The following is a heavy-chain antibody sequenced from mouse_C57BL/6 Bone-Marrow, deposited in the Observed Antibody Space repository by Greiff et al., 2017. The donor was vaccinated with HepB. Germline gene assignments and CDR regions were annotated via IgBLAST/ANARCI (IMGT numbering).Heavy chain of an antibody. CDR3: ARHPVVATDWYFDV. CDR1: GYTFTSYW. V-gene: IGHV1-72*01. D-gene: IGHD1-1*01. CDR2: IDPNSGGT. J-gene: IGHJ1*03. Sequence: QVQLKQPGAELVKPGASVKLSCKASGYTFTSYWMHWVKQRPGRGLEWIGRIDPNSGGTKYNEKFKSKATLTVDKPSSTAYMQLSSLTSEDSAVYYCARHPVVATDWYFDVWGTGTTVTVSS.